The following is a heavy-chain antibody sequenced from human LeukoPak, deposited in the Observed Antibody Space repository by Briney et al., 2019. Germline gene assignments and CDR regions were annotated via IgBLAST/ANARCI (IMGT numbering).Heavy chain of an antibody. J-gene: IGHJ4*02. D-gene: IGHD6-13*01. V-gene: IGHV4-4*07. CDR1: GGSISSYY. CDR2: IYTSGST. CDR3: ARGGSSCYESVSYFDY. Sequence: SETLSLTCTVSGGSISSYYWSWIRQPAGKGLEWIGRIYTSGSTNYNPSLKSRVTMSVDTSKNQFSLKLSSVTAADTAVYYCARGGSSCYESVSYFDYWGQGTLVTVSS.